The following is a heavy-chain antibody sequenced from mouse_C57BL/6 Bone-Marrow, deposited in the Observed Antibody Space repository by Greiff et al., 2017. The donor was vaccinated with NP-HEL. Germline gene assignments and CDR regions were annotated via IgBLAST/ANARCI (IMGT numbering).Heavy chain of an antibody. V-gene: IGHV1-64*01. D-gene: IGHD2-4*01. CDR2: IHPNSGST. CDR1: GYTFTSYW. Sequence: VKLQESGAELVKPGASVKLSCKASGYTFTSYWMHWVKQRPGQGLEWIGMIHPNSGSTNYNEKFKSKATLTVDKSSSTAYMQLSSLTSEDSAVYYCSYDYDFSWFAYWGQGTLVTVSA. J-gene: IGHJ3*01. CDR3: SYDYDFSWFAY.